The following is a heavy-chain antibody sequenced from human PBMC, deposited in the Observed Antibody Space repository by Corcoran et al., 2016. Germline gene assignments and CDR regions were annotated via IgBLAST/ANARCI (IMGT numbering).Heavy chain of an antibody. CDR1: GGSISSYY. J-gene: IGHJ4*02. V-gene: IGHV4-59*01. CDR2: IYYSGST. Sequence: QVQLQESGPGLVKPSETLSLTCTVSGGSISSYYWSWIRQPPGKGLEWIGYIYYSGSTNYNPSLKRRVTISVDTSKNQFSLKLSSVTAADTAVYYCARDRGGRGLELFDYWGQGTLVTVSS. D-gene: IGHD1-7*01. CDR3: ARDRGGRGLELFDY.